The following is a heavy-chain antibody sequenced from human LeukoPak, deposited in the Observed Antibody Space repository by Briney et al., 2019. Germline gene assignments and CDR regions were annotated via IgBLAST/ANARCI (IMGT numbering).Heavy chain of an antibody. V-gene: IGHV3-74*01. CDR2: INSDGSST. D-gene: IGHD3-10*01. Sequence: GGSLRLSCAASGFTFSSYWMHWVRQAPGKGLVWVSRINSDGSSTSYADSVKGRFTISRDNAKNTLYLQMNSLRAEDTAVYYCTTATMIRGVSDYWGQGTLVTVSS. CDR1: GFTFSSYW. CDR3: TTATMIRGVSDY. J-gene: IGHJ4*02.